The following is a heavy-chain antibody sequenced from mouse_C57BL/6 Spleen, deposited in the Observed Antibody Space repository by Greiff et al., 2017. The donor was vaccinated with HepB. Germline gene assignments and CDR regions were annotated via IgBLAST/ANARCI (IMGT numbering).Heavy chain of an antibody. CDR1: GYTFTSYW. CDR3: AINLLRHFDY. CDR2: IHPNSGST. J-gene: IGHJ2*01. Sequence: QVQLQQPGAELVKPGASVKLSCKASGYTFTSYWMHWVKQRPGQGLEWIGLIHPNSGSTNYNEKFKSKATLTVDKASSTAYMQLSSLTSEDSAVYYCAINLLRHFDYWCQGTTLTVSS. V-gene: IGHV1-64*01. D-gene: IGHD1-1*01.